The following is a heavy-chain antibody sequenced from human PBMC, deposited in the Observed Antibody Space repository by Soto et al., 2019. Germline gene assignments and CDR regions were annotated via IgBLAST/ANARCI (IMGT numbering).Heavy chain of an antibody. J-gene: IGHJ5*02. CDR2: TYYRSKWYN. CDR3: ARGVSSSWNNWFDP. CDR1: GDSVSSNSAA. D-gene: IGHD6-13*01. V-gene: IGHV6-1*01. Sequence: QTLSLTCAISGDSVSSNSAAWNWIRQSPSRGLEWLERTYYRSKWYNNYAVSVKSRITINPDTSKNQFSLQLNSVTPEDTAVYYCARGVSSSWNNWFDPWGQGTLVTVSS.